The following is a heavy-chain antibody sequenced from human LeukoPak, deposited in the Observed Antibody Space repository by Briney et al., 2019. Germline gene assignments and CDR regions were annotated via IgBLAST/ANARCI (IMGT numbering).Heavy chain of an antibody. CDR1: GYSFTGYC. V-gene: IGHV1-2*02. Sequence: ASVKVSCKASGYSFTGYCMHWVRQAPGQGLEWMGWINPDSGGTNYAQKFQGRVTMTRDTSITTAYMELSRLTSDDTAVYYCASGYSDYADYYNYYMDVGGKGTTVTVSS. CDR3: ASGYSDYADYYNYYMDV. J-gene: IGHJ6*03. CDR2: INPDSGGT. D-gene: IGHD4-11*01.